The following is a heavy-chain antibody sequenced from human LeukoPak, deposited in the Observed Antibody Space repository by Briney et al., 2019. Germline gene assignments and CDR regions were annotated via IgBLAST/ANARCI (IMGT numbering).Heavy chain of an antibody. J-gene: IGHJ4*02. D-gene: IGHD2-2*01. CDR3: AILIGAIVVVPAARPPFEYYFDY. Sequence: GGSLRLSCAASGFTFSGYAMSWVRQAPGKGLEWVSAISGSGGSTYYADSVKGRFTISRDNSKNTLYLQMNSLRAEDTAVYYCAILIGAIVVVPAARPPFEYYFDYWGQGTLVTVSS. CDR1: GFTFSGYA. CDR2: ISGSGGST. V-gene: IGHV3-23*01.